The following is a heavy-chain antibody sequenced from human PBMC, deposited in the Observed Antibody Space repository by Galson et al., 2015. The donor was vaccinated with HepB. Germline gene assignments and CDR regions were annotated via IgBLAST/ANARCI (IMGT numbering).Heavy chain of an antibody. D-gene: IGHD1-26*01. Sequence: SLRLSCAASGFTFSSYSMNWVRQAPGKGLEWVSYISSSSSTIYYADSVKGLFTISRDNAKNSLYLQMNSLRDEDTAVYYCASLLEWELKRDLLYYYYGMDVWGQGTTVTVSS. V-gene: IGHV3-48*02. CDR2: ISSSSSTI. CDR3: ASLLEWELKRDLLYYYYGMDV. CDR1: GFTFSSYS. J-gene: IGHJ6*02.